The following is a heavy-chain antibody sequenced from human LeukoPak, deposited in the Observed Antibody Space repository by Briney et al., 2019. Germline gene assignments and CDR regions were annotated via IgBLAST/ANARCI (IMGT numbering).Heavy chain of an antibody. D-gene: IGHD6-13*01. CDR2: ISSSSSYI. CDR3: ARDRIAAAGTPDY. J-gene: IGHJ4*02. V-gene: IGHV3-21*01. CDR1: GFTFSSYS. Sequence: GGSLRLSCAASGFTFSSYSMNWVRQAPGKGLEWVSSISSSSSYIYYADSVKGRFTISRDNAKNSLYLQMNSLRAEDTAVYYCARDRIAAAGTPDYWGQGTLVTASS.